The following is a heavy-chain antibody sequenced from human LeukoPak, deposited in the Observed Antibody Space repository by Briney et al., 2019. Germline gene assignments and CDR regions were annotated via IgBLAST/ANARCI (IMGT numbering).Heavy chain of an antibody. CDR1: GGSISSYY. D-gene: IGHD5-18*01. Sequence: SETLSLXCTVSGGSISSYYWSRIRQPPGKGLEWIGYIYYSGSTNYNPSLKSRVTISVDTSKNQFSLKLSSVTAADTAVYYCARSPGIQFLDYWGQGTLVTVSS. CDR2: IYYSGST. J-gene: IGHJ4*02. CDR3: ARSPGIQFLDY. V-gene: IGHV4-59*01.